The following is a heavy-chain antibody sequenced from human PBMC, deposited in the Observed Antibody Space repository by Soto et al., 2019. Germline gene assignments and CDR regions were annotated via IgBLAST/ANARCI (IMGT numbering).Heavy chain of an antibody. V-gene: IGHV3-7*01. CDR2: IKQDGSEK. CDR1: GFTFSSYW. CDR3: AKCPLMVYAMGAFDI. J-gene: IGHJ3*02. D-gene: IGHD2-8*01. Sequence: GGSLRLSCAASGFTFSSYWMSWVRQAPGKGLEWVANIKQDGSEKYYVDSVKGRFTISRDNAKNSLYLQMNSLRAEDTAVYYCAKCPLMVYAMGAFDIWGQGTMVTVSS.